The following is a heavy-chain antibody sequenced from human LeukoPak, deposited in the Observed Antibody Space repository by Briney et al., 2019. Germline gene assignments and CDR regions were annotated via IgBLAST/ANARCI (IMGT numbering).Heavy chain of an antibody. V-gene: IGHV1-2*02. CDR2: INPYNGGT. Sequence: ASVKVSCKTSGYTFTGYYMHWVRQAPGQGLEWMGWINPYNGGTNYAQKFQGRVTMTRDTSISTACMELSRLRSDDTAVYYCARVSPGDFVWWFDYRGQGTLVTVSS. D-gene: IGHD3-16*01. J-gene: IGHJ4*02. CDR3: ARVSPGDFVWWFDY. CDR1: GYTFTGYY.